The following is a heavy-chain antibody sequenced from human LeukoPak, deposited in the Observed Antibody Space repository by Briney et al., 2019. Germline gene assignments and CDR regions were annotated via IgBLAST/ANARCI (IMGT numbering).Heavy chain of an antibody. CDR3: ASRKLGYCADGVCQGWFDP. CDR2: IYYSGTT. D-gene: IGHD2-8*01. J-gene: IGHJ5*02. V-gene: IGHV4-39*01. CDR1: GDSITTGRYY. Sequence: PSETLSLTCTVSGDSITTGRYYWGWIRQPPGKGLEWIGSIYYSGTTYYNPSLKSRVTMSVDTSKNQFSLKLSPVTAADTAVYYCASRKLGYCADGVCQGWFDPWGQGTLVTVSS.